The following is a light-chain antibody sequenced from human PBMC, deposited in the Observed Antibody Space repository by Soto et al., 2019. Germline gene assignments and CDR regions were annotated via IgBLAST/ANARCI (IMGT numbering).Light chain of an antibody. V-gene: IGLV1-44*01. CDR1: SSNIGSNT. CDR2: NNF. Sequence: QSVLTQPPSASGTPGQRVTISCSGSSSNIGSNTVNWYQQLPGTAPKLLIYNNFQRPSGVPDRFSGSKSGTSASLAISGLQSDDEADYYCATWDDSPNGPVFGGGTKVTVL. CDR3: ATWDDSPNGPV. J-gene: IGLJ2*01.